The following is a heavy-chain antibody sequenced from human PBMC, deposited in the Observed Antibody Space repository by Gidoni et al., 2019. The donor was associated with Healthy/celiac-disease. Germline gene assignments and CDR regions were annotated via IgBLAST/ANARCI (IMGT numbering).Heavy chain of an antibody. CDR3: ARRNSQLGSSFDY. V-gene: IGHV4-39*01. Sequence: QLQLQESGPGLGKPSETLSLTCTVSGGSISSSSYYWGWIRQPPGKGLEWIGSIYYSGSTYYHPSLKRRVTISVDTSKNQFSHKLSSVTAADTSVYCCARRNSQLGSSFDYWGQGTLVTVSS. J-gene: IGHJ4*02. D-gene: IGHD6-6*01. CDR2: IYYSGST. CDR1: GGSISSSSYY.